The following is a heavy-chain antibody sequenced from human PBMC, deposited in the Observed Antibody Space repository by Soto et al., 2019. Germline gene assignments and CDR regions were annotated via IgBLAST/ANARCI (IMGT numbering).Heavy chain of an antibody. CDR1: GDSISSGDSY. Sequence: QVQLQESGPGLVKPSQTLSLTCTVSGDSISSGDSYWSWIRQAPGKGLEWLGYIYYIGSPYHNPSLKSRLSISVDASTNQFSLELRSVTAADTAVYYCARDRMVRGVQPLDVWGQGTTVIVSS. D-gene: IGHD3-10*01. CDR3: ARDRMVRGVQPLDV. J-gene: IGHJ6*02. CDR2: IYYIGSP. V-gene: IGHV4-30-4*08.